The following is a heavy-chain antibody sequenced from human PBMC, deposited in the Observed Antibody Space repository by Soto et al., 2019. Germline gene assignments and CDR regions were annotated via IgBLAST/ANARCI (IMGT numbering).Heavy chain of an antibody. CDR2: IIDSGGST. J-gene: IGHJ5*02. CDR3: VKEGYYYDSSGYYYGWFDP. V-gene: IGHV3-23*01. D-gene: IGHD3-22*01. Sequence: GGSLRLSCAASGFTFSSCAMGWVRQAPGKGLEWVSDIIDSGGSTYYADSVKGRFTISRDNSKNTLYLQMSSLRAEDTAVYYCVKEGYYYDSSGYYYGWFDPWGQGTLVTVSS. CDR1: GFTFSSCA.